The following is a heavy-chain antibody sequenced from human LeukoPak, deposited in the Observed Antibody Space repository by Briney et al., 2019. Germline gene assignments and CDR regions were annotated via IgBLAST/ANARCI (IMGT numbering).Heavy chain of an antibody. V-gene: IGHV4-59*08. CDR3: ARLYYENKPQQLPDYYYYYGMDV. CDR2: IYYSGST. Sequence: SETLSLTCTVSGGSISSYYWSWIRQPPGKGLEWIGYIYYSGSTNYNPSLKSRVTISVDTSKNQFSLKLSSVTAADTAVYYCARLYYENKPQQLPDYYYYYGMDVWGQGTTVTVSS. CDR1: GGSISSYY. D-gene: IGHD6-13*01. J-gene: IGHJ6*02.